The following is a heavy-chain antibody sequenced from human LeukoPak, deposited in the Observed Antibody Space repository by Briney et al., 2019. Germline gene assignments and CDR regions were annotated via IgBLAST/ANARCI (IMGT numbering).Heavy chain of an antibody. J-gene: IGHJ4*02. V-gene: IGHV3-23*01. D-gene: IGHD2-15*01. CDR1: GFTFSSYA. Sequence: GGSLRLSCAASGFTFSSYAMSWVRQAPGKGLEWVSAISGSGGSTYYADSVKGRFTISRDNSKNTLYLQMNSLRAEDTAVYYCAKDQGMYCSGGSCYSSDYWGQGTLVTVSS. CDR2: ISGSGGST. CDR3: AKDQGMYCSGGSCYSSDY.